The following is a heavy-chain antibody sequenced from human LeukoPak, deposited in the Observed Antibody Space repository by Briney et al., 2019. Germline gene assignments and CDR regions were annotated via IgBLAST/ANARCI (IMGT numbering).Heavy chain of an antibody. CDR1: AHSTTKGYY. CDR2: FFQSHKS. CDR3: ARVLSAPYLLDS. J-gene: IGHJ4*02. D-gene: IGHD2-15*01. V-gene: IGHV4-38-2*01. Sequence: SETLSLTCAISAHSTTKGYYCASFRQSPGKGLEWIATFFQSHKSFYNASLESRVTMSLDTSKSQFSLNLTSVTATDTAVYYCARVLSAPYLLDSWGRGTQVTVSS.